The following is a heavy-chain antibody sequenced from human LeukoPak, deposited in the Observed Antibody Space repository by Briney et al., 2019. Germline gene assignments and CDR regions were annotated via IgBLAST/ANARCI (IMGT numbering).Heavy chain of an antibody. CDR3: AREGSRDFDY. Sequence: PSETLSLTCTVSGGSISSSDYYWGWIRQPPGKGLEWIGTISRSGNTYSNPSLKSRLTISVDTSTNQFSLRLNSVTAADTAVYFCAREGSRDFDYWGQGTLVTVSS. CDR2: ISRSGNT. V-gene: IGHV4-39*07. J-gene: IGHJ4*02. CDR1: GGSISSSDYY.